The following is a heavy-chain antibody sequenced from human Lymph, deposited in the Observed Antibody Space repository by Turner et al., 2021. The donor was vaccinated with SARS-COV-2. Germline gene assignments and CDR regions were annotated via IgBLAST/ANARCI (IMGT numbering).Heavy chain of an antibody. J-gene: IGHJ4*02. Sequence: VQLVESGGGLIPRGGSLRLYCAASGFTVSSNYLSWVRQATGKVLECISLIYSGDSTLYADSVKGRCTITRDNTKNTMYLQMNSLRADDTAVYYCARVRPYGDYFDFWGQGTLVTVSS. V-gene: IGHV3-53*01. CDR3: ARVRPYGDYFDF. CDR1: GFTVSSNY. CDR2: IYSGDST. D-gene: IGHD4-17*01.